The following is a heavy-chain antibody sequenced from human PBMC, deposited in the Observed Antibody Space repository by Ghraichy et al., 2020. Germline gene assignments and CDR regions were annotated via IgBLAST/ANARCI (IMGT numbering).Heavy chain of an antibody. V-gene: IGHV4-31*03. CDR2: IYYSGST. CDR1: GGSISSGGYY. CDR3: ARVPYYYDSSDQHH. J-gene: IGHJ4*02. Sequence: SETLSLTCTVSGGSISSGGYYWSWIRQHPGKGLEWIGYIYYSGSTYYNPSLKSRVTISLDTSKNQFSLKVNSVTAADTAVYYCARVPYYYDSSDQHHWGQGTLITVSS. D-gene: IGHD3-22*01.